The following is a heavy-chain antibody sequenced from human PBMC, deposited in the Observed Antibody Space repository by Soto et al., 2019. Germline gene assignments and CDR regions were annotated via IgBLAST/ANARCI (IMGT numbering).Heavy chain of an antibody. V-gene: IGHV3-33*01. J-gene: IGHJ6*02. D-gene: IGHD6-13*01. CDR3: ARGGYSSSWSYYYGMDV. Sequence: QVQLVESGGGVVQPGRSLRLSCAASGFTFSSCGMHWVRQAPGKGLEWVAVIWYDGSNKYYADSVKGRFTISRDNSKNTLYLQMNSLRAEDTAVYYCARGGYSSSWSYYYGMDVWGQGTTVTVSS. CDR2: IWYDGSNK. CDR1: GFTFSSCG.